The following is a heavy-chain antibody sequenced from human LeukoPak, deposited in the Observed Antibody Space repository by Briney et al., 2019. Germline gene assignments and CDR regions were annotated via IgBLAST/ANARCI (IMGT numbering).Heavy chain of an antibody. CDR1: GYHFVNYA. D-gene: IGHD4/OR15-4a*01. CDR3: ARTWDYNPRGRFDD. V-gene: IGHV1-18*01. CDR2: ISPFNGQT. Sequence: ASVKVSCKASGYHFVNYAITWVRQARGQGLEWMGWISPFNGQTNYAQNVQGRVTMTIDTSTSTAYMELRSLRSDDTAVYYCARTWDYNPRGRFDDWGQGTRVTVSS. J-gene: IGHJ4*02.